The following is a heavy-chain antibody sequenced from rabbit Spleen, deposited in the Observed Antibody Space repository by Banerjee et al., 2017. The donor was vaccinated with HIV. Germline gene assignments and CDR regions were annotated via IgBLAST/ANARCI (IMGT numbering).Heavy chain of an antibody. V-gene: IGHV1S40*01. D-gene: IGHD1-1*01. CDR3: ARDTSSSFSSYGMDL. J-gene: IGHJ6*01. CDR1: GFSFSSSYC. Sequence: QSLEESGGDLVKPGASLTLTCTVSGFSFSSSYCIYWVRQAPGKGLEWIGCIYTSGGSTWYANWAIGRFTISKPSSTTVTLQMTRLTAADTATYFCARDTSSSFSSYGMDLWGPGTLVTVS. CDR2: IYTSGGST.